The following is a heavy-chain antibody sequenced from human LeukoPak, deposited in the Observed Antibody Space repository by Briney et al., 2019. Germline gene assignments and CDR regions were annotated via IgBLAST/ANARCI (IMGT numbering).Heavy chain of an antibody. CDR2: IIPIFGTA. D-gene: IGHD5-18*01. V-gene: IGHV1-69*05. J-gene: IGHJ4*02. Sequence: SVKVSCKASGGTFSSYAISWVRQAPGQGLEWMGRIIPIFGTANYAQKFQGRVTITTDESTSTAYMELSSLRSEDTAVYYCARAGFMVSAMVTWTDYWGQGTLVTVSS. CDR1: GGTFSSYA. CDR3: ARAGFMVSAMVTWTDY.